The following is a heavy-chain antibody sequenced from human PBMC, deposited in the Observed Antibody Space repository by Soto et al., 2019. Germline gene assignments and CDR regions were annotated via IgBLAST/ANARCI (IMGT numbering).Heavy chain of an antibody. J-gene: IGHJ4*02. Sequence: QVQLVESGGGVVQPGRSLRLSCAASGFRFSSYGMHWVRQAPGKGLEWVAVVSKDGSDKYYADAVTGRFTISRDNSKNTVFLQMNSLRPADTAVYYCANLFAPGDTPMLIDVWGQGTRVTVSS. CDR3: ANLFAPGDTPMLIDV. D-gene: IGHD3-16*01. CDR2: VSKDGSDK. V-gene: IGHV3-30*18. CDR1: GFRFSSYG.